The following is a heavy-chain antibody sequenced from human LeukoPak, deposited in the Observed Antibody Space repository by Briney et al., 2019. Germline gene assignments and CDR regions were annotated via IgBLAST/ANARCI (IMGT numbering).Heavy chain of an antibody. CDR3: ARRMTTVTTRYFDL. CDR1: GFSFSSYA. V-gene: IGHV3-23*01. CDR2: MSSSDDGR. J-gene: IGHJ2*01. D-gene: IGHD4-17*01. Sequence: PGGSLRLSCATSGFSFSSYAMSWVRQAPGKGLEWVSAMSSSDDGRYYAASVRGRFTISRDTSRSTLYLQMNSLRAGDAAVYYCARRMTTVTTRYFDLWGRGTLVTVSS.